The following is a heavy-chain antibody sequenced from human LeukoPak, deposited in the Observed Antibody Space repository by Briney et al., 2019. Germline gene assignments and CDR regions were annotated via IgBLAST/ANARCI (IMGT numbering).Heavy chain of an antibody. D-gene: IGHD3-9*01. V-gene: IGHV3-9*01. CDR2: ISWNSGSI. J-gene: IGHJ4*02. CDR1: GFTFDDYA. Sequence: PGGSLRLSCAASGFTFDDYAMHWVRQAPGKGLEWVSGISWNSGSIGYADSVKGRFTISRDNAKNSLYLQMNSLRAEDTALYYCAKDYYDILTGYELGLDTFESYYFDYWGQGTLVTVSS. CDR3: AKDYYDILTGYELGLDTFESYYFDY.